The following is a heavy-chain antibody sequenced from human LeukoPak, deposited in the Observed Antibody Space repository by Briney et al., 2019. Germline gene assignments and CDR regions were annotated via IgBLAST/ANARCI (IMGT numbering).Heavy chain of an antibody. D-gene: IGHD1-14*01. Sequence: PSETLSLTCTVSGYSISSGYYWGWIRQPPGKGLEWIGSIYHSGSTYYNPSLKSRVTISVDTSKNQFSLKLSSVTAADTAVYYCARINFNPDYWGQGTLVSVSS. CDR1: GYSISSGYY. J-gene: IGHJ4*02. CDR3: ARINFNPDY. CDR2: IYHSGST. V-gene: IGHV4-38-2*02.